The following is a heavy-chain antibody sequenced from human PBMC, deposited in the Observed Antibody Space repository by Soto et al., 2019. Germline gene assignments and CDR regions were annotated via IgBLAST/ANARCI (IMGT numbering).Heavy chain of an antibody. CDR2: IYYSGST. CDR3: TRLTGDIVVVPSASARRLSSWFDP. J-gene: IGHJ5*02. D-gene: IGHD2-2*01. V-gene: IGHV4-59*01. Sequence: ETLSLTCTVSGGSISSYYWSWIRQPPGKGLEWIGYIYYSGSTNYNPSLKSRVTISVDASKNQFPLKLSSVTAADTAVYYCTRLTGDIVVVPSASARRLSSWFDPWGQGTLVTVSS. CDR1: GGSISSYY.